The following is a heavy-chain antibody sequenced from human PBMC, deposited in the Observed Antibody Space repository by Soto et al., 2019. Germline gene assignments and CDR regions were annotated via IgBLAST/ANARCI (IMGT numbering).Heavy chain of an antibody. CDR1: GYSFTSYW. CDR3: ARPSKPYCSGGSCYGEHYYYYGMDV. Sequence: PGASLKISCKGSGYSFTSYWIGWVRQMPGKGLEWMGIIYPGDSDTRYSPSFQGQVTISADKSISTAYLQWSSLKASDTAMYYCARPSKPYCSGGSCYGEHYYYYGMDVWGQGTTVTGSS. V-gene: IGHV5-51*01. J-gene: IGHJ6*02. D-gene: IGHD2-15*01. CDR2: IYPGDSDT.